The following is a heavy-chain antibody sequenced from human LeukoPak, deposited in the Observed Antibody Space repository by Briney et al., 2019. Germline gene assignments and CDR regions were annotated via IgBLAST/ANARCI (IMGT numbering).Heavy chain of an antibody. J-gene: IGHJ4*02. D-gene: IGHD6-25*01. CDR2: IYHSGST. CDR3: ASHSAGYHIDY. Sequence: SETLSLTCTVSGGSISSGGYYWSWIRQPPGRGLEWIGYIYHSGSTYYNPSLKSRVTISVDRSKNQFSLKLSSVTAADTAVYYCASHSAGYHIDYWGQGTLVTVSS. CDR1: GGSISSGGYY. V-gene: IGHV4-30-2*01.